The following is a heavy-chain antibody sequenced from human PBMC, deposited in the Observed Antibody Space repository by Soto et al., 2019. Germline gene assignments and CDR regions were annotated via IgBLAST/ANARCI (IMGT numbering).Heavy chain of an antibody. CDR1: GFTFSSYA. J-gene: IGHJ4*02. CDR2: ISYDGSNK. Sequence: QVQLVESGGGVVQPGRSLRLSCAASGFTFSSYAMHWVRQAPGKGLEWVAVISYDGSNKYYADSVKGRFTISRDNSKNTLYLQMNGLRAEDTAVYYCARAETSYYYDSSPPGYWGQGTLVTVSS. CDR3: ARAETSYYYDSSPPGY. D-gene: IGHD3-22*01. V-gene: IGHV3-30-3*01.